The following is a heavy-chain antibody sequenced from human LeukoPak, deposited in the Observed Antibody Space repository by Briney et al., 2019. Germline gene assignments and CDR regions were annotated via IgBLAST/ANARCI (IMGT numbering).Heavy chain of an antibody. CDR2: IFPSSGEI. CDR1: GFTFSDFP. Sequence: GGSLRLSCAASGFTFSDFPMIWVRQAPGKGLAWVSSIFPSSGEIHYADSVKGRFTISRDNSRSTLSLQMDSLRAEDTATYYCATYRQIEVPFEFWGQGTLVTVSS. CDR3: ATYRQIEVPFEF. J-gene: IGHJ4*02. D-gene: IGHD1-1*01. V-gene: IGHV3-23*01.